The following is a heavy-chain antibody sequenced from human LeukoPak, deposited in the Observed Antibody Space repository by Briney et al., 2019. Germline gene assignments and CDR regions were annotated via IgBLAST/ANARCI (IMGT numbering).Heavy chain of an antibody. J-gene: IGHJ4*02. CDR3: AKEGIALSNTVAAGYFDY. CDR1: GFTLSSYE. D-gene: IGHD6-13*01. Sequence: GGSLRLSCTVSGFTLSSYEMSWVRQAPGKGLEWVSGISGSAASTYYARSVKGRFTISRDNSKNTLYLQINSLRAEDTAVYYCAKEGIALSNTVAAGYFDYWGQGALVTVSS. CDR2: ISGSAAST. V-gene: IGHV3-23*01.